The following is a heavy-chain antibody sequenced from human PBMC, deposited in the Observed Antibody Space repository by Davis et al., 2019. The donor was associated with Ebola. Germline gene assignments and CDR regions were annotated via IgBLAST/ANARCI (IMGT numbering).Heavy chain of an antibody. CDR3: ARVGIASGTALKGIDY. CDR2: IRSEATSQ. V-gene: IGHV3-30*02. J-gene: IGHJ4*02. Sequence: GGSLRPSCTASGFNFDDYAMHWVRQAPGKGLERVAFIRSEATSQDYGKSVQGRFFISRDDSKNTLYLQMNRLREEDTAVYYCARVGIASGTALKGIDYWGQGTLVTVSS. D-gene: IGHD1-1*01. CDR1: GFNFDDYA.